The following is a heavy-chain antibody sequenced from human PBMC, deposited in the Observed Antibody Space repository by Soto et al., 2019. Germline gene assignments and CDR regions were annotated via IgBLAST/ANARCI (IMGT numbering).Heavy chain of an antibody. D-gene: IGHD3-3*01. V-gene: IGHV3-48*03. CDR1: GFTFCSYE. CDR3: ARGYYDFWSGYYNYYGMDV. CDR2: ISSSGSTI. J-gene: IGHJ6*02. Sequence: LRLSCAASGFTFCSYEMNWVRQAPGKGLEWVSYISSSGSTIYYADSVKGRFTISRDNAKNSLYLQMNSLRAEDTAVYYCARGYYDFWSGYYNYYGMDVWGQGTTVTVSS.